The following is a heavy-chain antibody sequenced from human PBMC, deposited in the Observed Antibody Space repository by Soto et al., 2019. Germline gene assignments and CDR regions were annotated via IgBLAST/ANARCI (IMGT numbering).Heavy chain of an antibody. CDR1: GGTFSSYA. CDR2: INPSGGST. CDR3: ARQGGWYSIDCYGMDV. V-gene: IGHV1-46*01. Sequence: GASVKVSCKASGGTFSSYAISWVRQAPGQGLEWMGIINPSGGSTSYAQKFQGRVTMTRDTSTSTVYMELSSLRSEDTAVYYCARQGGWYSIDCYGMDVWGQGTTVTVSS. J-gene: IGHJ6*02. D-gene: IGHD6-19*01.